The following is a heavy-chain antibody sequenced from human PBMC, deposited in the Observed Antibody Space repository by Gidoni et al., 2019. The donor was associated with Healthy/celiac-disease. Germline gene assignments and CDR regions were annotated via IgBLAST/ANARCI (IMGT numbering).Heavy chain of an antibody. D-gene: IGHD2-15*01. Sequence: QLQLQESGPGLVKPSQTLSLTCTVSGGSISSSSYYWGWIRQPPGQGLEWIGSIYYSGITYYNPALKSRVTISVDTSKNQFSLKLSSVTAADTAVYYCARQDIVVVVAASWFDPWGQGTLVTVSS. CDR2: IYYSGIT. CDR3: ARQDIVVVVAASWFDP. V-gene: IGHV4-39*01. CDR1: GGSISSSSYY. J-gene: IGHJ5*02.